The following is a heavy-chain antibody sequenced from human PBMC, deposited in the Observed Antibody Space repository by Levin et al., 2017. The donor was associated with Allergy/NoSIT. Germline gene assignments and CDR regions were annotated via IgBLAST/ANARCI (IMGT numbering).Heavy chain of an antibody. D-gene: IGHD2-2*01. J-gene: IGHJ6*02. CDR3: AKDLSAVPAANYYYGMDV. CDR1: GFTFRNFA. V-gene: IGHV3-23*01. Sequence: PGGSLRLSCAASGFTFRNFAMSWVRQAPGKGLEWVSGISDSGGSTYNAESAKGRFTISRDNSKSTLYLQMKSLRAEDTVVYYCAKDLSAVPAANYYYGMDVWGQGTTVTVSS. CDR2: ISDSGGST.